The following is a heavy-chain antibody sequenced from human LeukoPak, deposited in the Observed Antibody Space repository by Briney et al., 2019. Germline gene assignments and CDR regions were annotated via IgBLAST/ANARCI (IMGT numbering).Heavy chain of an antibody. CDR1: GGPISSGDYY. CDR3: ASNTAMVSVAFDI. V-gene: IGHV4-30-4*01. CDR2: IYYSGST. J-gene: IGHJ3*02. D-gene: IGHD5-18*01. Sequence: SQTLSLTCTVSGGPISSGDYYWSWIRQPPGKGLERIGYIYYSGSTYYNPSLKSRVTISVDTSKNQFSLKLSSVTAADTAVYYCASNTAMVSVAFDIWGQGTMVTVSS.